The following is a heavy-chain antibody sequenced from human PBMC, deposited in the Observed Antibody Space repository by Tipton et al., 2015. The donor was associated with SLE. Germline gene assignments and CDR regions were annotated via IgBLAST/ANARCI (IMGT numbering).Heavy chain of an antibody. CDR1: GFTFSSYW. J-gene: IGHJ4*02. CDR3: AKETPWVGVFDI. V-gene: IGHV3-74*01. Sequence: SLRLSCAASGFTFSSYWMHWVRQAPGKGLVWVSRINNDGSSTNYADSVKGRFTISRDNAKNTLYLQMNSLRAEDTAVYYCAKETPWVGVFDIWGQGTLVTVSS. D-gene: IGHD1-26*01. CDR2: INNDGSST.